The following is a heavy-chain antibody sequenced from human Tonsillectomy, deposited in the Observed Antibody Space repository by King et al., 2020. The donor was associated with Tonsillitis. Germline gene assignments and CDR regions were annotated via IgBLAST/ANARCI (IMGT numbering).Heavy chain of an antibody. CDR1: GFTFSSYW. CDR2: INGDGSST. D-gene: IGHD2-15*01. Sequence: VQLVESGGGLVQPGGSLRLSCAASGFTFSSYWMHWVRQAPTKGLVWVSRINGDGSSTSYADSVKGRFTISRDNAKNTLYLQMNSLRAEDTAVYYCARVPGRSGYIDYWGQGTLVTVSS. V-gene: IGHV3-74*01. CDR3: ARVPGRSGYIDY. J-gene: IGHJ4*02.